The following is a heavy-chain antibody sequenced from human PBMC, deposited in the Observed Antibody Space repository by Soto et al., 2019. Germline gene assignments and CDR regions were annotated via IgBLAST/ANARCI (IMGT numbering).Heavy chain of an antibody. D-gene: IGHD3-10*01. CDR1: GFTFSDYY. V-gene: IGHV3-11*01. J-gene: IGHJ6*02. CDR2: ISIGGTPI. Sequence: GGSLRLSCEASGFTFSDYYMSWIRQVPGKGLEWVSYISIGGTPIYYADSVKGRFTISRDNAQNSLYLHMTSLTAEDTALYYCVRGPEELVYYNSIDVWGPGSTVTVYS. CDR3: VRGPEELVYYNSIDV.